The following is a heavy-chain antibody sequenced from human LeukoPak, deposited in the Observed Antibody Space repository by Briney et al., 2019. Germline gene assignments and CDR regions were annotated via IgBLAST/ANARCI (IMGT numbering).Heavy chain of an antibody. V-gene: IGHV4-4*08. CDR1: GGSISSYY. D-gene: IGHD4-17*01. CDR3: ARGPTTVTRAFDY. CDR2: IYTSGST. J-gene: IGHJ4*02. Sequence: PSETLSLTCTVSGGSISSYYWSWIRQPPGKGLEWIGYIYTSGSTNYNPSLKSRVTMSVDTSKNQFSLKLSSVTAADTAVYYCARGPTTVTRAFDYWGQGTLVTVSS.